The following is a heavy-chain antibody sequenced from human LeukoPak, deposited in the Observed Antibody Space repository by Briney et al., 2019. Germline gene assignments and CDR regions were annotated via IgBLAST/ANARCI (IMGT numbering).Heavy chain of an antibody. Sequence: PGGSLRLSCAASGFTFSSYAMSWVRQPPGKGLEWIGEINHSGSTNYNPSLKSRVTISVDTSKNQFSLKLSSVTAADTAVYYCARRLVRGVRGKFDPWGQGTLVTVSS. J-gene: IGHJ5*02. V-gene: IGHV4-34*01. CDR3: ARRLVRGVRGKFDP. CDR1: GFTFSSYA. D-gene: IGHD3-10*01. CDR2: INHSGST.